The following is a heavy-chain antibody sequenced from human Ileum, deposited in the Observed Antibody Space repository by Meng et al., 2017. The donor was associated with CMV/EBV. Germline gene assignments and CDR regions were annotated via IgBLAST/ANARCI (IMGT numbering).Heavy chain of an antibody. CDR2: IRNRANSDTT. V-gene: IGHV3-72*01. Sequence: AAVGFSFSDNYRDWVRQAPGKGLQWICRIRNRANSDTTEYAAPVEGRFTISRDDSNNLLYLQMSSLKREDTAVYYCVRQGWYWYFDLWGRGTLVTVSS. CDR1: GFSFSDNY. D-gene: IGHD2-15*01. J-gene: IGHJ2*01. CDR3: VRQGWYWYFDL.